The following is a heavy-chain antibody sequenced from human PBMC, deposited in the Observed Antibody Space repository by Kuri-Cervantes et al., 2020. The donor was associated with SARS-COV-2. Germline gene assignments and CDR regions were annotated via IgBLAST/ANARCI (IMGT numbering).Heavy chain of an antibody. CDR3: ARRRGSSLSRWDY. CDR1: GGSISSYY. V-gene: IGHV4-59*12. Sequence: GSLRLFCTVSGGSISSYYWSWIRQPPGKGLEWIGYIYYSGSTNYNPSLKSRVTISVDTSKNQFSLKLSSVTAADTAVYYCARRRGSSLSRWDYWGQGTLVTVSS. J-gene: IGHJ4*02. CDR2: IYYSGST. D-gene: IGHD6-13*01.